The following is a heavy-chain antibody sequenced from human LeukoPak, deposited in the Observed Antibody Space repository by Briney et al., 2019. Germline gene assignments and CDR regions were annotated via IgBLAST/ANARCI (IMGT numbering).Heavy chain of an antibody. CDR1: GGSFSGYY. J-gene: IGHJ4*02. D-gene: IGHD3-22*01. CDR2: INHSGST. V-gene: IGHV4-34*01. Sequence: PSETLSLTCAVYGGSFSGYYWSWIRQPPGKGLEWIGEINHSGSTNCNPSLKSRVTISVDTSKNRFSLKLSSVTAADTAVYYCARDPYYYDSSGYYYDYWGQGTLVTVSS. CDR3: ARDPYYYDSSGYYYDY.